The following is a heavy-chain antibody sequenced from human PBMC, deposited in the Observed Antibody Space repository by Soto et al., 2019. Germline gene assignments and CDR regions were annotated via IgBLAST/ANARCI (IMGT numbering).Heavy chain of an antibody. J-gene: IGHJ5*02. Sequence: PSETLSLTCAVYGGSFSGYYWSWIRQPPGKGLEWIGEINHSGSTNYNPSLKSRVTISVDTSKNQFSLKLSSVTAADTAVYYCARLYSGYDLAPYNWFDPWGQGTLVTVSS. D-gene: IGHD5-12*01. CDR2: INHSGST. V-gene: IGHV4-34*01. CDR1: GGSFSGYY. CDR3: ARLYSGYDLAPYNWFDP.